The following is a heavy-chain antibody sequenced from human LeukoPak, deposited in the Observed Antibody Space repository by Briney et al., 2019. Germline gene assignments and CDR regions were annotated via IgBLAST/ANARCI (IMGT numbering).Heavy chain of an antibody. CDR2: ISGSGGST. J-gene: IGHJ3*02. V-gene: IGHV3-23*01. CDR1: GFTFSSYA. D-gene: IGHD3-22*01. Sequence: GGSLRLSCAASGFTFSSYAMSWVRQAPGKGLGWVSAISGSGGSTYYADSVKGRFTISRDNSKNTLYLQMNSLRAEDTAVYYCAKVSPVVVVITGAFDIWGQGTMVTVSS. CDR3: AKVSPVVVVITGAFDI.